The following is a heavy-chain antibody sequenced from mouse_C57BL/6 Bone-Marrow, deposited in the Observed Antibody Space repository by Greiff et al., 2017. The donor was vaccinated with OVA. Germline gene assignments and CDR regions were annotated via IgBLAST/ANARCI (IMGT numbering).Heavy chain of an antibody. J-gene: IGHJ3*01. CDR2: ISSGGDYI. Sequence: EVQLQQSGAGLVKPGGSLKLSCAASGFTFSSYAMSWVRQTPEKRLEWVAYISSGGDYIYYADTVKGRCTISRDNARNTLYLQMSSLKSEDTAMYYCTRGDYDVAYWGQGTPVTVSA. CDR3: TRGDYDVAY. CDR1: GFTFSSYA. D-gene: IGHD2-4*01. V-gene: IGHV5-9-1*02.